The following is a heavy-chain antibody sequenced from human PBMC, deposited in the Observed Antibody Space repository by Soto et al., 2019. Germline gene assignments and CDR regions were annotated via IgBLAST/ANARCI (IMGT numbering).Heavy chain of an antibody. CDR2: LNRDGSST. D-gene: IGHD5-18*01. V-gene: IGHV3-74*01. Sequence: EVQLVESGGGLVQPGGSLRLSCAASGFTFSSYWMHWFRQAPGKGLVWVASLNRDGSSTRYADSVKGRLTISRDNAKNTLYLQMDSLRDEDTAVYYWAREDGGYSYGLYNYYGMDVWGQGTTVTVSS. CDR1: GFTFSSYW. CDR3: AREDGGYSYGLYNYYGMDV. J-gene: IGHJ6*02.